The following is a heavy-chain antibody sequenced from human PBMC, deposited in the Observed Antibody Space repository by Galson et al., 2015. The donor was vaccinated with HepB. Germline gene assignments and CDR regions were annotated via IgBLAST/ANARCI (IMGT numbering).Heavy chain of an antibody. J-gene: IGHJ6*03. CDR1: GGTFSSYA. CDR2: IIPIFGTA. V-gene: IGHV1-69*13. D-gene: IGHD4/OR15-4a*01. Sequence: SVKVSCKASGGTFSSYAISWVRQAPGQGLEWMGGIIPIFGTANYAQKFQGRVTITADESTSTAYMELSSLRSEDTAVYYCARDSAPGANSIYYYYYYYMDVWGKGTTVTVSS. CDR3: ARDSAPGANSIYYYYYYYMDV.